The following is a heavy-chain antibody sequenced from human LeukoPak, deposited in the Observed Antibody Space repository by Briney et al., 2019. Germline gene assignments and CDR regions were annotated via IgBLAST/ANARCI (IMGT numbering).Heavy chain of an antibody. Sequence: GGSLRLSCAASGFTFSNAWMSWVRQAPGKGLKWVGRIKSKTDGGTTDYAAPVKGRFTISRDNADNSLSLQMNSLRDEDTAVYYCVLGSPFDYWGQGTLVTVSS. CDR3: VLGSPFDY. D-gene: IGHD3-10*01. CDR2: IKSKTDGGTT. V-gene: IGHV3-15*01. CDR1: GFTFSNAW. J-gene: IGHJ4*02.